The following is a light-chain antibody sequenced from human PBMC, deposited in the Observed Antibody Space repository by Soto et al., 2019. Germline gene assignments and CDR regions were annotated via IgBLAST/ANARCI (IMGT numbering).Light chain of an antibody. Sequence: QSVLTQPRSVSGSPGQSVTISCTGNSSDVGGYNYVSWYQQHPGKAPKLMIYDVSKRPSGVPDRFSGSKSGNTASLTISGLQAEDEADYYCCSYAGSYTQVFGTGTKLTVL. V-gene: IGLV2-11*01. J-gene: IGLJ1*01. CDR3: CSYAGSYTQV. CDR2: DVS. CDR1: SSDVGGYNY.